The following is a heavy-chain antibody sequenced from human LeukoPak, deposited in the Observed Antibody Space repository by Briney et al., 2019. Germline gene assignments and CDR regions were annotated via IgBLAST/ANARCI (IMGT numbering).Heavy chain of an antibody. CDR2: IKQDESEK. V-gene: IGHV3-7*03. CDR1: GFTFSSYA. CDR3: ATYSGAHHKTFDD. D-gene: IGHD1-26*01. Sequence: GGSLRLSCAASGFTFSSYAMHWVRQAPGKGLEWVANIKQDESEKDYVDSVKGRFTISRDNAKNSLYLQMSSLRAEDTAVYYCATYSGAHHKTFDDWGQGTLVTVSS. J-gene: IGHJ4*02.